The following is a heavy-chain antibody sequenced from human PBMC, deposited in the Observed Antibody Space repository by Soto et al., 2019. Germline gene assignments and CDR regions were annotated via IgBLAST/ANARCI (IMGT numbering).Heavy chain of an antibody. CDR2: INPNSGGT. Sequence: QVQLVQSGAEVKKPGASVKVSCKASGYTFTGYYMHWVRQAPGQGLEWMGWINPNSGGTNYAQKFQGWVTTTRDTAISTAYRELSRLREDDTAVYYWARERFIAARGDYYSGMDVWGHGTTVTVSS. CDR1: GYTFTGYY. J-gene: IGHJ6*02. D-gene: IGHD6-6*01. V-gene: IGHV1-2*04. CDR3: ARERFIAARGDYYSGMDV.